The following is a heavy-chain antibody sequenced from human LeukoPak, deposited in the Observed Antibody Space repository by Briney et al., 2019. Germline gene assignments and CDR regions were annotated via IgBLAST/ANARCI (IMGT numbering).Heavy chain of an antibody. Sequence: SETLSLTCTVSGGSISTYYWSWIRQPPGKGLEWIGYVYYSGGTNYNPSLKSRVTMSVDTSKNQFSLKLSSVTAADTAVYYCASQYFLILSLYYFDYWGQGTLVTVSS. CDR1: GGSISTYY. CDR2: VYYSGGT. D-gene: IGHD3-10*02. J-gene: IGHJ4*02. CDR3: ASQYFLILSLYYFDY. V-gene: IGHV4-59*08.